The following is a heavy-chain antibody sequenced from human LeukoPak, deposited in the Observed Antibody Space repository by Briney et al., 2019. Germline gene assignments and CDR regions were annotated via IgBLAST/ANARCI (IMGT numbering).Heavy chain of an antibody. CDR2: IKSKTDGGTT. CDR1: GFTFSSYG. CDR3: TTVEHCSSTSCYTDYYYGMDV. Sequence: GGSLRLSCAASGFTFSSYGMHWVRQAPGKGLEWVGRIKSKTDGGTTDYAAPVKGRFTISRDDSKNTLYLQMNSLKTEDTAVYYCTTVEHCSSTSCYTDYYYGMDVWGQGTTVTVSS. V-gene: IGHV3-15*01. D-gene: IGHD2-2*02. J-gene: IGHJ6*02.